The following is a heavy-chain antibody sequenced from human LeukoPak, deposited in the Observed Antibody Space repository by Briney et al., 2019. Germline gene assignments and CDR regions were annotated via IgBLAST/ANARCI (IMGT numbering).Heavy chain of an antibody. CDR1: GGSISSNSYY. CDR2: IYYSGNT. D-gene: IGHD3-22*01. V-gene: IGHV4-39*07. J-gene: IGHJ5*02. CDR3: AREGSGSGLNWFDP. Sequence: SETLSLTCTVSGGSISSNSYYWGWIRQPPGKGLEWIGSIYYSGNTYYNPSLKSRVTISVDTSKNQFFLKLSSVTAADTAVYFCAREGSGSGLNWFDPWGQGTLVTVSS.